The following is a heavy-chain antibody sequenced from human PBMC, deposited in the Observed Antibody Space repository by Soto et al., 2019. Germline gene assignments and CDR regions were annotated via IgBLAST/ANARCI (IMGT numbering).Heavy chain of an antibody. J-gene: IGHJ5*02. Sequence: ASVKVSCKACGYTFTSYGISWVRQAPGQGLEWMGWISAYNGNTNYAQKLQGRVTMTTDTSTSTAYMELRSLRSDDTAVYYCARDRAAWNWFQPWGQATRVNVSS. V-gene: IGHV1-18*01. D-gene: IGHD6-13*01. CDR1: GYTFTSYG. CDR2: ISAYNGNT. CDR3: ARDRAAWNWFQP.